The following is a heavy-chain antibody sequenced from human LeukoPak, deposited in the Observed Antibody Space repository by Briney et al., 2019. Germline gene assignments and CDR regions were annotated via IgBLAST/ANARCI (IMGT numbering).Heavy chain of an antibody. CDR3: ASGYDFWCGYPGFGFDY. CDR2: IYHSGST. CDR1: GYSISSGYY. Sequence: SETLSLTCAASGYSISSGYYWGWIRQPPGKGLEWIGSIYHSGSTYYNPSLKSRVTISVDTSKNQFSLKLSSVTAADTAVYYCASGYDFWCGYPGFGFDYWGQGTLVTVSS. V-gene: IGHV4-38-2*01. D-gene: IGHD3-3*01. J-gene: IGHJ4*02.